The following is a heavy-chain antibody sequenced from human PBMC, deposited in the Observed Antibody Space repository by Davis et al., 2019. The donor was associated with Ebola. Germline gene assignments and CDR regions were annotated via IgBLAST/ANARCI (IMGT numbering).Heavy chain of an antibody. V-gene: IGHV1-18*01. Sequence: ASVKVSCKTSGYSFTDYGISWVRQAPGQGLEWMGWISGYNGATDYAHNVQGRVTLTTQTSTNTAYMDLSSLRSDDTAVYYCARGGVARAGYNAFDIWGQGTMVTVSS. CDR2: ISGYNGAT. J-gene: IGHJ3*02. D-gene: IGHD3-10*01. CDR1: GYSFTDYG. CDR3: ARGGVARAGYNAFDI.